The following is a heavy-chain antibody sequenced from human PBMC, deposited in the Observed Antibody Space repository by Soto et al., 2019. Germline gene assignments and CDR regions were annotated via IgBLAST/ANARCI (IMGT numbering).Heavy chain of an antibody. CDR2: ISVYNGNT. D-gene: IGHD2-21*01. CDR3: ARDDSTGGMDV. J-gene: IGHJ6*02. V-gene: IGHV1-18*01. CDR1: GYTFTSYG. Sequence: ASVKVSCKASGYTFTSYGISWVRQAPGQGLEWMGWISVYNGNTNYAQKVQARVTMTTDTSTSTAYMELRSLRSDDTAVYYCARDDSTGGMDVWGQGTTVTVSS.